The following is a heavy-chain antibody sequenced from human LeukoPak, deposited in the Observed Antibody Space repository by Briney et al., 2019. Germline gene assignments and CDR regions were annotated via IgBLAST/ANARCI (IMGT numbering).Heavy chain of an antibody. V-gene: IGHV4-61*09. CDR2: IYSSGSS. D-gene: IGHD2-2*01. CDR3: ARFFGPAAIRLRYYGMDV. J-gene: IGHJ6*02. CDR1: GASISSGGYS. Sequence: SQTLSLTCTVSGASISSGGYSWTWIRQPAGKGLECIGHIYSSGSSNYNPSLKSRPTISVDTSKNQFSLKLSSVTDADTAVYYCARFFGPAAIRLRYYGMDVWGQGTTVTVSS.